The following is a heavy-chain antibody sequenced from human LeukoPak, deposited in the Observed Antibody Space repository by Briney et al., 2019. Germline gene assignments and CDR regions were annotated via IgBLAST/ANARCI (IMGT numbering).Heavy chain of an antibody. CDR1: GGSISSYY. CDR2: IYYSGST. J-gene: IGHJ4*02. Sequence: SETLSLTCTVSGGSISSYYWSWIRQPPGKGLEWIGYIYYSGSTNYNPSLKSRVTISVDTSKNQFSPKLSSVTAADTAVYYCARDIRYGGNSVWGQGTLVTVSS. CDR3: ARDIRYGGNSV. D-gene: IGHD4-23*01. V-gene: IGHV4-59*01.